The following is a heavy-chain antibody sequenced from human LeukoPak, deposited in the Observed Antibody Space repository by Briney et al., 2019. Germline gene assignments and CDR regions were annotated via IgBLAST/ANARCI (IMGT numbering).Heavy chain of an antibody. D-gene: IGHD5-12*01. CDR3: AVATWDY. CDR1: GFTFSSYE. Sequence: GGSLRLSCAASGFTFSSYEMNWVRQAPGKGLVGGSYISSSGSTIYYADTVKGRFTISRDNAKSSLYLQMNSLRAEDTAGYYCAVATWDYWGQGTLVTVSS. CDR2: ISSSGSTI. V-gene: IGHV3-48*03. J-gene: IGHJ4*02.